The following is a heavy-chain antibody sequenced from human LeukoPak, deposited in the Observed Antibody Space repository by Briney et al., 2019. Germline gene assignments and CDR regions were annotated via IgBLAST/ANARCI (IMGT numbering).Heavy chain of an antibody. D-gene: IGHD3-10*01. CDR1: GYTFTGYY. J-gene: IGHJ4*02. Sequence: ASVKVSCKASGYTFTGYYMHWVRQAPGQGLEWMGWINPNSGGTNYAQKFQGRVTMTRDTSISTAYMELSRLRSDDTAVYYCASTLWFGELLTGDDWGQGTLVTVSS. CDR2: INPNSGGT. V-gene: IGHV1-2*02. CDR3: ASTLWFGELLTGDD.